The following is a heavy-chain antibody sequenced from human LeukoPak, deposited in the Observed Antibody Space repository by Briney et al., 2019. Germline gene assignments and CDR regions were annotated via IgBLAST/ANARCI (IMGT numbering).Heavy chain of an antibody. Sequence: GGSLRLSCAASGFTFSDYYMSWIRQAPGKGLEWVSYISSSGSTIYYADSVKGRFTISRDNAKNSLYLQMNSLRAEDTAVYYCARDHDSSGFNAFDIWGQGTMVTVSS. CDR2: ISSSGSTI. CDR3: ARDHDSSGFNAFDI. CDR1: GFTFSDYY. J-gene: IGHJ3*02. D-gene: IGHD3-22*01. V-gene: IGHV3-11*01.